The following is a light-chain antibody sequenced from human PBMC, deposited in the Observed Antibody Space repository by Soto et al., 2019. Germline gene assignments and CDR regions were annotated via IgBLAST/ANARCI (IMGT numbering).Light chain of an antibody. CDR2: AAS. CDR3: QQTNSFPPT. V-gene: IGKV1-12*01. J-gene: IGKJ2*01. CDR1: PGISSW. Sequence: DIQMTQSPSSVTASVGDRVTITCRASPGISSWLAWDQQKPGKAPKPLIYAASSLHSGVPSRFSGSGSGTDFTLTISSLQPEDFATYYCQQTNSFPPTFGQGTKLEIK.